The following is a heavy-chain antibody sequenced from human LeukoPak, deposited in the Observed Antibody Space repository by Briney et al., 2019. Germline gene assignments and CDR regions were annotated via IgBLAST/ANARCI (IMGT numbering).Heavy chain of an antibody. CDR2: ISSSSSYI. CDR3: ARESLRDSGSYGYYFDY. V-gene: IGHV3-21*01. CDR1: GFTFSSYS. Sequence: GGSLRLSCAASGFTFSSYSMNWVRQAPGKGLEWVSSISSSSSYIYCADSVKGRFIISRDNAKNSLYLQMNSLRAEDTAVYYCARESLRDSGSYGYYFDYWGQGTLVTVSS. D-gene: IGHD1-26*01. J-gene: IGHJ4*02.